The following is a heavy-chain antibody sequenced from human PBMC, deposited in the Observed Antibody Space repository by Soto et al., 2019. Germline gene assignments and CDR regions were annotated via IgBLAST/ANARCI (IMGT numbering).Heavy chain of an antibody. CDR2: IYFTGNT. V-gene: IGHV4-39*01. CDR3: AGKTFTIAAASYGRSNWFDP. D-gene: IGHD6-25*01. J-gene: IGHJ5*02. CDR1: GGSITSSSHF. Sequence: SETLSLTCSASGGSITSSSHFWGWVRQPPGKGLEWIGTIYFTGNTYYTPSLKRRLTMSIDTSKNEFSLRLNSVTAADTAVYYCAGKTFTIAAASYGRSNWFDPWGPGTLVTVSS.